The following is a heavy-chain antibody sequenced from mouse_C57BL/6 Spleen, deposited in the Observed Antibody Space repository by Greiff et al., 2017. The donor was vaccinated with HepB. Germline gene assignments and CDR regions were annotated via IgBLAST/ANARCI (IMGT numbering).Heavy chain of an antibody. CDR1: GYTFTSYW. CDR3: AYYDYDYFDY. J-gene: IGHJ2*01. CDR2: IDPSDSYT. D-gene: IGHD2-4*01. V-gene: IGHV1-69*01. Sequence: VQLQQPGAELVMPGASVKLSCKASGYTFTSYWMHWVKQRPGQGLEWIGEIDPSDSYTNYNQKFKGKSTLTVDKSSSTAYMQLSSLTSEDSAVYYCAYYDYDYFDYWGQGTTLTVSS.